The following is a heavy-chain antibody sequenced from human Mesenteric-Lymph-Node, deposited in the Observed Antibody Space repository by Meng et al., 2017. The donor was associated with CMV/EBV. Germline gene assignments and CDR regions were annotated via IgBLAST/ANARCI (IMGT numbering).Heavy chain of an antibody. V-gene: IGHV1-2*02. CDR2: INPNSGGT. CDR3: ARDGQLERRWWVRPANWFDP. D-gene: IGHD1-1*01. Sequence: ASVKVSCKASGYTFTGYYMHWVRQAPGQGLEWMGWINPNSGGTNYAQKFQGRVTMTRDTSISTAYMELSRLRPDDTAVYYCARDGQLERRWWVRPANWFDPWGQGTLVTVSS. CDR1: GYTFTGYY. J-gene: IGHJ5*02.